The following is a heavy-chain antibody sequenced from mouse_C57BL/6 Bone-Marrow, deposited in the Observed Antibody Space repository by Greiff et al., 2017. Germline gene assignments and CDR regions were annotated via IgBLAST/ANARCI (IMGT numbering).Heavy chain of an antibody. CDR3: TTITTVVYWYFDV. Sequence: EVQLQQSGAELVRPGASVKLSCTASGFNIKDDYMHWVKQRPEHGLEWIGWIDPENGDTEYASKFQGKATITADTSSNTAYLQLSSLTSEDTAVYYCTTITTVVYWYFDVWGTGTTVTVSS. J-gene: IGHJ1*03. CDR1: GFNIKDDY. D-gene: IGHD1-1*01. CDR2: IDPENGDT. V-gene: IGHV14-4*01.